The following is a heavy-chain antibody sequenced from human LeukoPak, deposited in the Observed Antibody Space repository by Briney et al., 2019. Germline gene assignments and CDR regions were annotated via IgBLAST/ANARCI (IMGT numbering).Heavy chain of an antibody. CDR2: IYYSGST. Sequence: SETLSLTCTVSGGSISSYYWSWIRQPPGKGLEWIGYIYYSGSTNYNPSLKSRVTISVDTSKNQFSLKLSSVTAADTAVYYCAREVSPGGSFDYWGQGTLVTVSS. CDR3: AREVSPGGSFDY. V-gene: IGHV4-59*12. J-gene: IGHJ4*02. D-gene: IGHD3-10*01. CDR1: GGSISSYY.